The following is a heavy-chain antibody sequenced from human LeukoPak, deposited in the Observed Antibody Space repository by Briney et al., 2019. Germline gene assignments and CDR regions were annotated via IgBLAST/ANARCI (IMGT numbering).Heavy chain of an antibody. Sequence: KPSGTLSLTCGVSGGPITSTNYWSWVRQPPGQGLEWIGESSLSGYTGFNPSLRSGVTLSLDESKNHLSLSLASVTAADTAVYYCSRDSGPFSPFGHWGQGNLLTVTS. CDR1: GGPITSTNY. CDR3: SRDSGPFSPFGH. D-gene: IGHD1-26*01. V-gene: IGHV4-4*02. CDR2: SSLSGYT. J-gene: IGHJ4*02.